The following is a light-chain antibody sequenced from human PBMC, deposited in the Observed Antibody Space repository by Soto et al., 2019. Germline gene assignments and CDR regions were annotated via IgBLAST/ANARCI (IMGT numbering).Light chain of an antibody. CDR2: EVS. J-gene: IGLJ2*01. CDR1: SNDVGGYNY. CDR3: SSFTSRTTVL. Sequence: QSVLTQPASVSGSPGQSITISCTGTSNDVGGYNYVSWYQQHPGKAPKLMMYEVSNRPSGVSDRFSGSKSGNTASLIISGLLAEDEADYYCSSFTSRTTVLFGGGTTLTVL. V-gene: IGLV2-14*01.